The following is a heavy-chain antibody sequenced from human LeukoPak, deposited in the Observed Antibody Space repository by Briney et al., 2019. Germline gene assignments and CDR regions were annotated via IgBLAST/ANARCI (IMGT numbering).Heavy chain of an antibody. CDR1: GFTFSSYS. CDR3: AENGYCSDTNCYAPFDY. J-gene: IGHJ4*02. CDR2: ISSSSSYI. V-gene: IGHV3-21*04. D-gene: IGHD2-2*03. Sequence: GGSLRLSCAASGFTFSSYSMNWVRQAPGKGLEWVSSISSSSSYIYYADSVKGRFTISRDNAKNSLYLQMNSLRAEDTAIYYCAENGYCSDTNCYAPFDYWGRGTLVTVSS.